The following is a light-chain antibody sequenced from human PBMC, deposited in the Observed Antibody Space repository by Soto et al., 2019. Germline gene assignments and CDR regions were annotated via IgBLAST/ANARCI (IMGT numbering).Light chain of an antibody. J-gene: IGKJ5*01. CDR2: AAS. CDR1: QDINTY. CDR3: QQRKSYPIT. Sequence: QLTQSPSFLSASVGDSVTITCRASQDINTYLAWYQQKPGKDPKLLIFAASTLQNGVPSRFSGSGSGTEFTVTITSLQPEDFATYYCQQRKSYPITFGQGTRLEIK. V-gene: IGKV1-9*01.